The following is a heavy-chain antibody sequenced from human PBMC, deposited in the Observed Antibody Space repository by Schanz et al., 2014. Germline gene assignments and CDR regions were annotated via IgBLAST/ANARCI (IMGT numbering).Heavy chain of an antibody. D-gene: IGHD6-13*01. CDR2: ISGSGGST. Sequence: QVQVVESGGGVVQPGRSLRLSCAASGFTFSIYGMHWVRQAPGRGLEWVSAISGSGGSTYYADSVKGRFTTSRDNGKKSMYLQMNSLRAEDTAVYYCARLDSSSWYPRYWGQGTLVTVSS. CDR3: ARLDSSSWYPRY. V-gene: IGHV3-NL1*01. J-gene: IGHJ4*02. CDR1: GFTFSIYG.